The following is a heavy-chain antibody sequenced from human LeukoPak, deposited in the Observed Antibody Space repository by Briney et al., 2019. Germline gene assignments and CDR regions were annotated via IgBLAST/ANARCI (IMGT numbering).Heavy chain of an antibody. CDR2: MNPNSGNT. CDR3: ARFDWGSYGPVYYGMDV. CDR1: GYTFTSYD. J-gene: IGHJ6*02. V-gene: IGHV1-8*01. Sequence: GASVKVSCKASGYTFTSYDINWVRQATGQGLVWMGWMNPNSGNTGYAQKFQGRVTMTRNTSISTAYMELSSLRSEDTAVYYCARFDWGSYGPVYYGMDVWGQGTTVTVSS. D-gene: IGHD1-26*01.